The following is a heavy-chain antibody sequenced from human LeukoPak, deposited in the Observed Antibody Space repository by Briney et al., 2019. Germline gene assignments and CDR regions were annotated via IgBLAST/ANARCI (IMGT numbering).Heavy chain of an antibody. Sequence: SVNVSCKASGGTFSSYAISWVRQAPGQGLEWMGGIIPIFGTANYAQKFQGRVTITADESTSTAYMELSSLRSEDTAVYYCASRLGYCSSTSCPFRYYYYGMDVWGQGTTVTVSS. CDR1: GGTFSSYA. V-gene: IGHV1-69*13. CDR3: ASRLGYCSSTSCPFRYYYYGMDV. CDR2: IIPIFGTA. D-gene: IGHD2-2*01. J-gene: IGHJ6*02.